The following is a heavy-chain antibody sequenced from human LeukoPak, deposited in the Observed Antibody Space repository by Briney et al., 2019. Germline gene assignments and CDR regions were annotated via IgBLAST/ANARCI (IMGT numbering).Heavy chain of an antibody. J-gene: IGHJ4*02. CDR1: GFTFSSYG. Sequence: PGGSLRLSCAASGFTFSSYGMHWVRRAPGKGLEWVAVISYDGSNKYYADSVKGRFTISRDNSKNTLYLQMNSLRAEDTAVYYCAKVAHYGDYRDYWGQGTLVTVSS. V-gene: IGHV3-30*18. CDR2: ISYDGSNK. D-gene: IGHD4-17*01. CDR3: AKVAHYGDYRDY.